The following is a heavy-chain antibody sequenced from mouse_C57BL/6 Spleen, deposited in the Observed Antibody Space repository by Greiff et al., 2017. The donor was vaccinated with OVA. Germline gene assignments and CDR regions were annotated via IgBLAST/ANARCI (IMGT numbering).Heavy chain of an antibody. CDR2: IYPRSGNT. CDR3: SRGDYDYSYAMDN. V-gene: IGHV1-81*01. D-gene: IGHD2-4*01. J-gene: IGHJ4*01. CDR1: GYTFTSYG. Sequence: QVQLKQSGAELARPGASVKLSCKASGYTFTSYGISWVKQRTGQGLEWIGEIYPRSGNTYYNEKFKGKATLTADKSSSTAYMELRSLTSEDSAVYFCSRGDYDYSYAMDNGGQGTSVTVSS.